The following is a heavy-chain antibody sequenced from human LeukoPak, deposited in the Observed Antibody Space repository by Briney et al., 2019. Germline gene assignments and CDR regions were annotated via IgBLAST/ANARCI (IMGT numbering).Heavy chain of an antibody. D-gene: IGHD2-15*01. CDR3: ARDRTYCSGGRCYDLFDI. CDR1: GYTFTSFD. CDR2: MNPNSGNT. Sequence: ASVKVSCKASGYTFTSFDINWVRQATGQGLEWMGWMNPNSGNTGYAQKFQGRVTMTRDTSISTAYMELSSLRSEDTAVYYCARDRTYCSGGRCYDLFDIWGQGTMVTVSS. J-gene: IGHJ3*02. V-gene: IGHV1-8*01.